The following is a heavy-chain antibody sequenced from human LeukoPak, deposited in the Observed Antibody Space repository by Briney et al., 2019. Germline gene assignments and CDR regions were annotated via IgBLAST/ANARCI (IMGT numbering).Heavy chain of an antibody. J-gene: IGHJ6*03. CDR2: IYYSGST. CDR1: GGSISSYY. D-gene: IGHD3-10*01. Sequence: SETLSLTCTVSGGSISSYYWSWIRQPPGKGLEWIGYIYYSGSTNYNPSLKSRVTISVDTSKNQFSLKLSSVTAADTAVYYCARTLITYYYGSGSCPDYYYYYMDVWGKGTTVTISS. CDR3: ARTLITYYYGSGSCPDYYYYYMDV. V-gene: IGHV4-59*01.